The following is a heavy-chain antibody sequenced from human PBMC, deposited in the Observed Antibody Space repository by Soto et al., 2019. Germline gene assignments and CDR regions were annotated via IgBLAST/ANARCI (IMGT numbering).Heavy chain of an antibody. CDR1: GGFVSSGNYY. J-gene: IGHJ4*02. CDR2: IYYSGST. D-gene: IGHD3-3*01. Sequence: SETLSLTCAVYGGFVSSGNYYWGWIRQPPGKGLEWIGSIYYSGSTYYNPSLKSRATISVDTSKNQFSLKLSSVTAADTAVYYCARYDFWSGPDDYWGQGTLVTVSS. CDR3: ARYDFWSGPDDY. V-gene: IGHV4-39*01.